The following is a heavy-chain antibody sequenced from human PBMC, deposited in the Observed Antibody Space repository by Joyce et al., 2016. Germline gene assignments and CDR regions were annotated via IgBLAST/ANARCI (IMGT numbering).Heavy chain of an antibody. V-gene: IGHV3-64D*06. J-gene: IGHJ6*03. CDR3: VKVGRRIAALDYMDV. CDR1: VFIFRSYA. CDR2: SSSNGGTT. Sequence: EVQLVESGGGLVQPGGSLRLSCSSFVFIFRSYAMHWVRKATGKGLEYVSASSSNGGTTDYADAVKGRFTISRDNSKNTLYLQMSSLRTEDTAVYYCVKVGRRIAALDYMDVWGKGTTVTVSS. D-gene: IGHD6-6*01.